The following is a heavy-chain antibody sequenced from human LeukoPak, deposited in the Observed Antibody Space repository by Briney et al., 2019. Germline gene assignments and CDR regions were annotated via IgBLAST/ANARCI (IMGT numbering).Heavy chain of an antibody. Sequence: SETLSLTCTVSGGSISSRSYYWGWIRQPPGRGLEWIGNIYYSGSSYYNPSLKSRVTISVDTSTNQFSLKLTSVTAADTAVYYCARDRTMIVVVPPMTYFDYWGQGTLVTVSS. CDR2: IYYSGSS. D-gene: IGHD3-22*01. V-gene: IGHV4-39*07. CDR1: GGSISSRSYY. CDR3: ARDRTMIVVVPPMTYFDY. J-gene: IGHJ4*02.